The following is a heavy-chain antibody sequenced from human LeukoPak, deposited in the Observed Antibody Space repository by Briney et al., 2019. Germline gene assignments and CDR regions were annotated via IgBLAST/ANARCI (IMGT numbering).Heavy chain of an antibody. V-gene: IGHV3-74*01. Sequence: GGSLRLSCAASGFTFSSYWMYWVRQAPGKGLVWVSGINSDGSSTSSADSVKGRFTISRDNAKNTLYLQMDSLRAEDTAVYYCARGVGSSWYYFDYWGQGTLVTVSS. CDR1: GFTFSSYW. CDR3: ARGVGSSWYYFDY. J-gene: IGHJ4*02. CDR2: INSDGSST. D-gene: IGHD6-13*01.